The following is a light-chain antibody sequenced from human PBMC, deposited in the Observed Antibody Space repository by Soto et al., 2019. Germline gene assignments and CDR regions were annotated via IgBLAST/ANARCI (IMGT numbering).Light chain of an antibody. V-gene: IGKV1-5*01. J-gene: IGKJ5*01. Sequence: IHRTHSPATLSHSVVHRVAITCRASQSISRWLTWYQQNPGKAPKLLIYEASSLESGVPSRFSGSGSRTHYSLTIISLQPEDFATYYCHQYDSLPPPFGQGTRR. CDR1: QSISRW. CDR3: HQYDSLPPP. CDR2: EAS.